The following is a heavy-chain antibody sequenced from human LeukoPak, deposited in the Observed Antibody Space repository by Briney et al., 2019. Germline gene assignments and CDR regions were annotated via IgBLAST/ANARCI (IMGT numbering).Heavy chain of an antibody. J-gene: IGHJ4*02. CDR3: AKALDSSGYYYFDY. D-gene: IGHD3-22*01. CDR2: ISSGGTTI. V-gene: IGHV3-48*03. CDR1: GFTFSRYE. Sequence: PGGSLRLSCAASGFTFSRYEMNWVRQAPGKGLEWVSYISSGGTTIYYADSVKGRFTISRDNAKNSLYLQMNSLGAEDTAVYYCAKALDSSGYYYFDYWGQGTLVTVSS.